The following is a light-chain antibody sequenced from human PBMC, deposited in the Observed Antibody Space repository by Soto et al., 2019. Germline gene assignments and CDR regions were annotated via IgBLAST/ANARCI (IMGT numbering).Light chain of an antibody. Sequence: QSALTQPASVSGSPGQSITMSCTGTNSDIGTYNSVSWYQHHPGKAPKLMICEVSNRPSGVSNRFSGSESGNTASLSISGLQAEDEADYYCSSYRSSSTYVFGTGTKVTVL. CDR3: SSYRSSSTYV. CDR1: NSDIGTYNS. J-gene: IGLJ1*01. V-gene: IGLV2-14*01. CDR2: EVS.